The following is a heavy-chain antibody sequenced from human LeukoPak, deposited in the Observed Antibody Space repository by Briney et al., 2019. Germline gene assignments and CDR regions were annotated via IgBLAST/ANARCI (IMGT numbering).Heavy chain of an antibody. Sequence: ASVKVCCKASGYTFTSYALDWVRQPPGQGLERMGWFNAGNGNTKYSQKFQGRVTITRDTSASTAYMELSSLRSEDTAVYYCARSSGYSYGYDYWGQGTLVTVSS. D-gene: IGHD5-18*01. V-gene: IGHV1-3*01. CDR2: FNAGNGNT. J-gene: IGHJ4*02. CDR1: GYTFTSYA. CDR3: ARSSGYSYGYDY.